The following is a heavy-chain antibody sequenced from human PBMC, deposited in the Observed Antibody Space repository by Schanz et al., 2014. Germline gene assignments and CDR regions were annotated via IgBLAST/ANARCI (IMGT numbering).Heavy chain of an antibody. V-gene: IGHV4-4*02. CDR1: GGSISSSNW. J-gene: IGHJ5*02. D-gene: IGHD4-4*01. CDR3: ARHLPGGYNNHGWFDP. CDR2: IYHSGST. Sequence: QVQLQESGPGLVKPSGTLSLTCAVSGGSISSSNWWSWVRQPPGKGLEWIGEIYHSGSTNYKPSLKSRVTISADKSKTQFSLKLRSVTAADTAVYYCARHLPGGYNNHGWFDPWGQGTLVTVSS.